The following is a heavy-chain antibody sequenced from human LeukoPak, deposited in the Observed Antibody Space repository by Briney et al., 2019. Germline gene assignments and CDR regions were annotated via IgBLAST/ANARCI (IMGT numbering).Heavy chain of an antibody. Sequence: GESLKTSCKGSGYSFTSYWIGWVRQMPGKGLEWMGIIYPGDSDTRYSPSFQGQVTISADKSISTAYLQWSSLKASDTAMYYCARQRSSSWYDNDYWGQGTLVTVSS. CDR3: ARQRSSSWYDNDY. CDR2: IYPGDSDT. CDR1: GYSFTSYW. D-gene: IGHD6-13*01. V-gene: IGHV5-51*01. J-gene: IGHJ4*02.